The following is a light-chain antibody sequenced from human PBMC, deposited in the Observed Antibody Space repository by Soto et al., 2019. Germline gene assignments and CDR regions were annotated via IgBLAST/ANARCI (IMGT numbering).Light chain of an antibody. CDR2: DAP. J-gene: IGKJ1*01. Sequence: DIQMTQSPATLSASVGDRVTITCRASQSISSWLAWYQQKPGKAPKLLIYDAPSLESGVPSRFSGSGSGTEFTLTFSSLQPDDFATYYCQQYNSYWTFGQGTKVDIK. V-gene: IGKV1-5*01. CDR1: QSISSW. CDR3: QQYNSYWT.